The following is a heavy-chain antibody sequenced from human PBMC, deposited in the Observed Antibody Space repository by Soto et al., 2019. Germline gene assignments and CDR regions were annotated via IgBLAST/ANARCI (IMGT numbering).Heavy chain of an antibody. CDR2: MNPNSGNT. CDR3: ARVRFLESGYGMDV. Sequence: ASVKVSCKASGYTFTSYDINWVRQATGQGLEWMGWMNPNSGNTGYAQKFQGRVTMTRNTSISTAYMELSSLRSEDTAVYYCARVRFLESGYGMDVWGQGTTVTVSS. CDR1: GYTFTSYD. D-gene: IGHD3-3*01. V-gene: IGHV1-8*01. J-gene: IGHJ6*02.